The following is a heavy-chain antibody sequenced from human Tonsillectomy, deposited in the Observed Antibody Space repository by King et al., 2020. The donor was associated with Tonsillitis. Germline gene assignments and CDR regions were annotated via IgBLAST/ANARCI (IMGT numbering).Heavy chain of an antibody. CDR1: GFTFSSYA. D-gene: IGHD2-2*01. J-gene: IGHJ5*02. CDR3: AGDIVVVPAAWGPGDP. CDR2: ISGSGGST. V-gene: IGHV3-23*04. Sequence: VQLVESGGGLVQPGGSLRLSCAASGFTFSSYAMSWVRQAPGKGLEWVSAISGSGGSTYYADSVKGRFTISRDNSKNTLYLQMNSLRAEDTAVYYCAGDIVVVPAAWGPGDPWGPGTLVSVSS.